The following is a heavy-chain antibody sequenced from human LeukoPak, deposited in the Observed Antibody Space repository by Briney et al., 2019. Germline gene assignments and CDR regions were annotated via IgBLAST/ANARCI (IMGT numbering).Heavy chain of an antibody. CDR2: ISDKGGI. V-gene: IGHV3-48*03. D-gene: IGHD2-15*01. CDR3: ARSGGAYKPFDL. Sequence: PGGSLRLPCEASGFIFSIFELKWVRQARGKGPEWVTHISDKGGITYADSVNGRFTISRDNGKDSLYLRMTSLRVEDTAVYFCARSGGAYKPFDLWGQGTLVTVSS. CDR1: GFIFSIFE. J-gene: IGHJ4*02.